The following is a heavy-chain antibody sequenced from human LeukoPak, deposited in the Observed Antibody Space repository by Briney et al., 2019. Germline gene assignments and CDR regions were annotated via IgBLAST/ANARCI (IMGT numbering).Heavy chain of an antibody. CDR1: GDSISGSSYY. J-gene: IGHJ5*02. CDR3: ASCSFGVVPAGGWSDP. Sequence: SETLSLTCTVSGDSISGSSYYWSWIRQPPRKGLEWIGEINHSGSTNYNPSLKSRVTISVDTSKNQFSLKLSSVTAADTAVYDCASCSFGVVPAGGWSDPWGQATLAPFSS. V-gene: IGHV4-39*07. D-gene: IGHD2-2*01. CDR2: INHSGST.